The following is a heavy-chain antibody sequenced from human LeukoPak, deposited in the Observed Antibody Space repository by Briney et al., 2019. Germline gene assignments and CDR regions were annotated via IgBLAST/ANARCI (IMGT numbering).Heavy chain of an antibody. CDR2: IIPIFGTA. J-gene: IGHJ4*02. D-gene: IGHD2-15*01. V-gene: IGHV1-69*05. Sequence: ASVKVSCKASGGTFSSYAISWVRQAPGQGLEWMGRIIPIFGTANYAQKFQGRVTITTDESTSTAYMELSSLRSEDTAVYYCARDPEVGYCRGGSCYGQGYWGQGTLVTVSS. CDR1: GGTFSSYA. CDR3: ARDPEVGYCRGGSCYGQGY.